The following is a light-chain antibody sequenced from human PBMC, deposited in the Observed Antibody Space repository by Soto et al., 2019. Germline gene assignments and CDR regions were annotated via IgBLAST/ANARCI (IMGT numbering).Light chain of an antibody. CDR3: GSYAGSYTVI. CDR2: DVN. J-gene: IGLJ2*01. CDR1: SSDVGAYNY. Sequence: QSVLTQPPSVSGSPGQSVSISCTGTSSDVGAYNYVSWYQQHPGKAPKLMIYDVNRRPSGVPDRFSGSKSGNTASLTISGLQADDEADYYCGSYAGSYTVIFGGGTKLTVL. V-gene: IGLV2-11*01.